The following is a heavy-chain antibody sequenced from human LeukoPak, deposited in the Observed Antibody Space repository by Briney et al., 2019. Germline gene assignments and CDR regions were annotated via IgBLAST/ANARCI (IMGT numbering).Heavy chain of an antibody. CDR1: GGSISSYY. J-gene: IGHJ5*02. CDR2: IYTSGST. Sequence: NPSETPSLTCTVSGGSISSYYWGWIRQSAGNGLEWIGRIYTSGSTNYNPSLKSRVTMSVDTSKNQFSLKLSSVTAADTAVYYCARDLGSNWFDPWGQGTLVTVSS. CDR3: ARDLGSNWFDP. D-gene: IGHD7-27*01. V-gene: IGHV4-4*07.